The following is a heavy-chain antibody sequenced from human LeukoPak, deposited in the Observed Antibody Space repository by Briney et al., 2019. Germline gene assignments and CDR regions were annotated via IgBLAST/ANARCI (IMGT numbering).Heavy chain of an antibody. CDR3: AKVPRLGYCSSTSCRQYYFDY. D-gene: IGHD2-2*01. CDR1: GFTLTNYA. V-gene: IGHV3-23*01. CDR2: ISGNGDGT. J-gene: IGHJ4*02. Sequence: GGSLRLSCTASGFTLTNYAISWVRQAPGKGLECVSGISGNGDGTYYADSVKGRFTISRDNSRNTVYLQMNSLRAEDTAVYYCAKVPRLGYCSSTSCRQYYFDYWGRGTLVTVSS.